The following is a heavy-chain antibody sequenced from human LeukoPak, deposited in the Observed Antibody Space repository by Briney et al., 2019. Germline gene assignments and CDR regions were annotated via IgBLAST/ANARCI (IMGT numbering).Heavy chain of an antibody. CDR2: IYTSRRT. Sequence: SQTLSLTCSVSGGPIASGSYSWNWIRQPAGKGLEWIGRIYTSRRTNYNPSLKNRVTMLLDTSKNQFSLKVTSVTAADTAVYYCAREPFGSGYVFDPWGQGTLVIVSS. V-gene: IGHV4-61*02. CDR3: AREPFGSGYVFDP. CDR1: GGPIASGSYS. J-gene: IGHJ5*02. D-gene: IGHD3-3*01.